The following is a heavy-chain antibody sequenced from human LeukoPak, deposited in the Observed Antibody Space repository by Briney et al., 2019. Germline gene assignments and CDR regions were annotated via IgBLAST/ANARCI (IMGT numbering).Heavy chain of an antibody. Sequence: PGGSLRLSCAASGFTFSSYAMSWVRQAPGKGLEWVSAISGSGGSTYYADSVKGRFTISRDNSKNTLYLQMNSLRAEDTAVYYCAKVLIHYDILTGYPYYFDYWGQGTLVTVSS. CDR1: GFTFSSYA. J-gene: IGHJ4*02. CDR2: ISGSGGST. V-gene: IGHV3-23*01. CDR3: AKVLIHYDILTGYPYYFDY. D-gene: IGHD3-9*01.